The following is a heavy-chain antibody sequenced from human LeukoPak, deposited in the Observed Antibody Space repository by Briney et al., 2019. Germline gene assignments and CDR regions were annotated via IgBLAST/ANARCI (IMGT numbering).Heavy chain of an antibody. CDR1: GFTFSSYS. CDR3: ARTYYYGSGSNDY. J-gene: IGHJ4*02. CDR2: FSASSSTI. V-gene: IGHV3-48*04. Sequence: PGGSLRLSCAASGFTFSSYSMNWVRQAPGKGLQCVSYFSASSSTIYYAHSVKGRFTISRDNAKNSLYLQMNSLRAEDTAVYYCARTYYYGSGSNDYWGQGTLVTVSS. D-gene: IGHD3-10*01.